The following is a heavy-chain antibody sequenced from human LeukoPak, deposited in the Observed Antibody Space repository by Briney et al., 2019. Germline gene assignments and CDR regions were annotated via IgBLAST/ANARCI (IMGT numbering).Heavy chain of an antibody. CDR2: INYSGST. CDR1: GGSISSYY. J-gene: IGHJ4*02. Sequence: SETLSLTCTVSGGSISSYYWSWIRQPPGKGLEWIGYINYSGSTNYNPSLKSRVTISVDTSKNQFSLKLSSVTAADTAVYYCARWVDYDILTGYRLFDYWGQGTLVTVSS. V-gene: IGHV4-59*01. D-gene: IGHD3-9*01. CDR3: ARWVDYDILTGYRLFDY.